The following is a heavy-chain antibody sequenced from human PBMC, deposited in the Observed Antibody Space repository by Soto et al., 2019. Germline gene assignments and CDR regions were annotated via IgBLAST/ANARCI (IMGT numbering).Heavy chain of an antibody. CDR3: ARDKRIAAAGNYFDY. CDR2: ISAYNGNT. J-gene: IGHJ4*02. V-gene: IGHV1-18*01. Sequence: ASVKVSCKASGGTFSSYAISWVRQAPGQGLEWMGWISAYNGNTNYAQKLQGRVTMTTDTSTSTAYMELRSLRSDDTAVYYCARDKRIAAAGNYFDYWGQGTLVTVSS. CDR1: GGTFSSYA. D-gene: IGHD6-13*01.